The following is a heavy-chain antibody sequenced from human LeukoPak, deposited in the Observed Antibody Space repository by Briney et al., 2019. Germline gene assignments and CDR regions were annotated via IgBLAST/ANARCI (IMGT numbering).Heavy chain of an antibody. D-gene: IGHD6-6*01. J-gene: IGHJ4*02. CDR1: GGSISSSSYY. CDR2: IYYSGST. V-gene: IGHV4-39*01. Sequence: PSETLSLTCTVSGGSISSSSYYWGWIRQPPGKGLEWIGSIYYSGSTYYNPSLKSRVTISVDTSKNQFSLKLSSVTAADTAVYYCARPFFGIAARPYFDYWGQGTLVTVSS. CDR3: ARPFFGIAARPYFDY.